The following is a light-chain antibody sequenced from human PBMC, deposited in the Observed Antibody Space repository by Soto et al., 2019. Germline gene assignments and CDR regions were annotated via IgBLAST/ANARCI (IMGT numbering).Light chain of an antibody. CDR1: QSVSSY. V-gene: IGKV3-11*01. J-gene: IGKJ5*01. Sequence: EIVLTQSPATLSLSPGKTSTLSGRASQSVSSYLAWYQQKPGQAPRLLIYDASNRATGIPARFSGSGSGTDFTLTISSLEPEDFAVYYCQQRSNWPITFGQGTRLEIK. CDR2: DAS. CDR3: QQRSNWPIT.